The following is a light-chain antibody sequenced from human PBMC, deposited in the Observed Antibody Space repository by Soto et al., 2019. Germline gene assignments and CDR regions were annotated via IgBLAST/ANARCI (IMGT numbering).Light chain of an antibody. J-gene: IGKJ2*02. CDR1: QSLLHTNGYTY. Sequence: DIVMTQSPLSLPVTPGEPASISCRSGQSLLHTNGYTYLDWYLQKPGQSPQLLIYLGSTRASGVPVRFSGSGSGTDLTLTISRVEAEDVGVYYCMQAVQNPWTLGQGTKLEIK. V-gene: IGKV2-28*01. CDR3: MQAVQNPWT. CDR2: LGS.